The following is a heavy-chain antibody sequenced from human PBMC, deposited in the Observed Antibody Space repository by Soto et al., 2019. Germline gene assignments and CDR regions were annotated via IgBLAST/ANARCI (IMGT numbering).Heavy chain of an antibody. CDR1: GFPFAPST. D-gene: IGHD2-21*02. CDR3: AKRDVPHSTSNAYFYDH. J-gene: IGHJ4*02. V-gene: IGHV3-23*01. CDR2: ISVSVGST. Sequence: GGSLRLSCGVSGFPFAPSTMSWVRQAPGKGLEWVSTISVSVGSTYSADSVQSRFTVSSDISDNTLFLRMTSLTADDTAVYFCAKRDVPHSTSNAYFYDHWGRGVLVTVSS.